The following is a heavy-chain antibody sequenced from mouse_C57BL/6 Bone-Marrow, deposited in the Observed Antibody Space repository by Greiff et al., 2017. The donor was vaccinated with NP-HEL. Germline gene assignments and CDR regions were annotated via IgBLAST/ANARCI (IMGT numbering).Heavy chain of an antibody. CDR2: IYPGSGST. Sequence: QVQLQQSGAELVKPGASVKMCCKASGYTFTSYWITWVKQRPGQGLEWIGDIYPGSGSTNYNEKFKSKATLTVDTSSSTAYMQLSSLTSEDSAVYYCARARGRVSSDYWGQGTTLTVSS. CDR3: ARARGRVSSDY. J-gene: IGHJ2*01. CDR1: GYTFTSYW. V-gene: IGHV1-55*01.